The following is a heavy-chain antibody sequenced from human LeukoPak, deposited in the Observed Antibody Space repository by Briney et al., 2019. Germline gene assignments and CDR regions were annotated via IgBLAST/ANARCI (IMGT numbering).Heavy chain of an antibody. CDR3: ARLRRGATVVTPGYYYYYYMDV. D-gene: IGHD4-23*01. Sequence: SETLSLTCTVSGESISGFYWTWIWQPPGKGLEWIGYIYYSGSTNYNPSLKSRVTISVDKSKNQFSLKLSSVTAADTAVYYCARLRRGATVVTPGYYYYYYMDVWGKGTTVTISS. V-gene: IGHV4-59*12. J-gene: IGHJ6*03. CDR1: GESISGFY. CDR2: IYYSGST.